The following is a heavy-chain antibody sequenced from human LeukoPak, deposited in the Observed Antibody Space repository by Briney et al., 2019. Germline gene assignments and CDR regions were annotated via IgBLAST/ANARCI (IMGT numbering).Heavy chain of an antibody. CDR1: GFTFSSYG. J-gene: IGHJ4*02. V-gene: IGHV3-33*06. D-gene: IGHD6-13*01. CDR3: AKDLKYSSSWYVRGFDY. CDR2: IWYDGSNK. Sequence: PGRSLRLSCAASGFTFSSYGMHWVRQAPGKGLEWVAVIWYDGSNKYYADSVQGRFTISRDNSKNTLYLQMNSLRAEDTAVYYCAKDLKYSSSWYVRGFDYWGQGTLVTVSS.